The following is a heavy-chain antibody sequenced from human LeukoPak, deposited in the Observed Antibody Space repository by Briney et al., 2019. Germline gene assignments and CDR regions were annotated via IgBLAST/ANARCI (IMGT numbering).Heavy chain of an antibody. V-gene: IGHV4-39*01. CDR3: ARHSYYYDSSDFYYFFDY. J-gene: IGHJ4*02. CDR2: IYYSGST. D-gene: IGHD3-22*01. Sequence: SETLSLTCTVSGGSISSPSYYWGLIRQPPGKGLEWIGSIYYSGSTYYNPSLKSRVTISVDKSKNQFSLKLSSVTAADTAVYYCARHSYYYDSSDFYYFFDYWGQGTLVTVSS. CDR1: GGSISSPSYY.